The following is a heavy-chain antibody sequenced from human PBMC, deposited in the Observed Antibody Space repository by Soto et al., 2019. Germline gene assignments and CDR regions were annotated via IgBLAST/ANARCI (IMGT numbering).Heavy chain of an antibody. CDR3: ARDLRYSSGWYREIYYYYYGMDV. D-gene: IGHD6-19*01. Sequence: GGSLRLSCAASGFTFSSYAMHWVRQAPGKGLEWVAVISYDGSNKYYADSVKGRFTISGDNSKNTLYLQMNSLRAEDTAVYYCARDLRYSSGWYREIYYYYYGMDVWGQGTTVTVSS. V-gene: IGHV3-30-3*01. J-gene: IGHJ6*02. CDR2: ISYDGSNK. CDR1: GFTFSSYA.